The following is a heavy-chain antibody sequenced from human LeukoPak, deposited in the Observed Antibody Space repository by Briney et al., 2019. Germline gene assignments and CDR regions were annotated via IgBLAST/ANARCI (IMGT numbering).Heavy chain of an antibody. V-gene: IGHV4-59*01. CDR1: GGSISSYY. CDR2: IYYSGST. J-gene: IGHJ6*02. CDR3: ARVLTMDLFAREYMDV. Sequence: KASETLSLTCTVSGGSISSYYWSWIRQPPGKGLEWIGYIYYSGSTNYNPSLKSRVTISVDTSKNQFSLKLSSVTAADTAVYYCARVLTMDLFAREYMDVWGQGTTVTVSS. D-gene: IGHD3-10*01.